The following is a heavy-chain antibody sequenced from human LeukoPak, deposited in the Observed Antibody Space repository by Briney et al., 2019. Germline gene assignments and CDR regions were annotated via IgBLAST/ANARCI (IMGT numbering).Heavy chain of an antibody. J-gene: IGHJ5*02. Sequence: SETLSLTCSVSGASISSYYWSWIRQPPGKGLEWSVYIYYSGGTNYNPSLKSRVTISVDTSKNQFSLKLSSVTAADTAVYYCARDRGIISNWFDPWGQGTLVTVSS. V-gene: IGHV4-59*12. D-gene: IGHD3-10*01. CDR2: IYYSGGT. CDR1: GASISSYY. CDR3: ARDRGIISNWFDP.